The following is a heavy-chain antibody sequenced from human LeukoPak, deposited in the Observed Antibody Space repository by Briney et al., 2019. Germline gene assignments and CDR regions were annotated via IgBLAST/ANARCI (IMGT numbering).Heavy chain of an antibody. CDR3: ARQSGWYSSSWFPEYFQH. CDR2: IYPGDSDT. D-gene: IGHD6-13*01. CDR1: GYSFTSYW. V-gene: IGHV5-51*01. Sequence: PGESLKISCKASGYSFTSYWIGWVRQMPGKGLEWMGIIYPGDSDTRYSPSFQGQVTISADKSISTAYLQWSSLKASDTAMYYCARQSGWYSSSWFPEYFQHWGQGTLVTVSS. J-gene: IGHJ1*01.